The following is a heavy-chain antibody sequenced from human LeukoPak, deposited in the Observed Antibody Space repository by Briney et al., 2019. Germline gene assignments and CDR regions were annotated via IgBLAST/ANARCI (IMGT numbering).Heavy chain of an antibody. CDR3: DRIASSSWPTGTVDD. J-gene: IGHJ4*02. CDR1: GYSFTSYW. V-gene: IGHV5-51*01. Sequence: GESLKISCKGSGYSFTSYWIGWVRQMPGKGLEWMGIIYPGDSDTRYSPSFQGQVTISADKSISTAYLQWSSLKASDTAMYYCDRIASSSWPTGTVDDWGQGTLVTVSS. D-gene: IGHD6-13*01. CDR2: IYPGDSDT.